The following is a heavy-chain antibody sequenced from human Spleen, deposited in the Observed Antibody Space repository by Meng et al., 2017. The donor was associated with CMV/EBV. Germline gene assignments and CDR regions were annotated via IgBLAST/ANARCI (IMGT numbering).Heavy chain of an antibody. D-gene: IGHD6-13*01. CDR3: ATDEALPPTAAATYQH. Sequence: ASVKVSCKTSGYAFSTYGISWFRQAPGQGLEWVAWISPYNGNTNYAQKFRGRVTLTTDTSKSTAYMEVRSLRSDDTAIYYCATDEALPPTAAATYQHWGHGTLVTVSS. J-gene: IGHJ1*01. CDR2: ISPYNGNT. V-gene: IGHV1-18*04. CDR1: GYAFSTYG.